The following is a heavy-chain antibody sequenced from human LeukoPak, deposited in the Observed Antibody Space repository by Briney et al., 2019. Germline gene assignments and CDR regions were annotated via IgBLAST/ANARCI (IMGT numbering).Heavy chain of an antibody. V-gene: IGHV4-34*01. Sequence: SETLSLTCAVYGGSFSGYYWSWIRQPPGEGLEWIGEINHSGSTNYNPSLKSRVTISVDTSKNQFSLKLSSVTAADTAVYYCARVAVAGTPDYWGQGTLVTVSS. CDR2: INHSGST. CDR3: ARVAVAGTPDY. J-gene: IGHJ4*02. CDR1: GGSFSGYY. D-gene: IGHD6-19*01.